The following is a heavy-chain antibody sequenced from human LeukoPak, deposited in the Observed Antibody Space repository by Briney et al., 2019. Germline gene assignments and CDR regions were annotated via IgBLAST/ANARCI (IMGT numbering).Heavy chain of an antibody. CDR1: GGSISSYY. J-gene: IGHJ4*02. CDR2: IYYSGST. Sequence: SETLSLTCTVSGGSISSYYWSWIRQPPGKGLEWIGYIYYSGSTNYNPSLKSRVTISVDTSKDQFSLKLSSVTAADTAVYYCARVITGSRYFDYWGQGTLVTVSS. D-gene: IGHD3-10*01. V-gene: IGHV4-59*01. CDR3: ARVITGSRYFDY.